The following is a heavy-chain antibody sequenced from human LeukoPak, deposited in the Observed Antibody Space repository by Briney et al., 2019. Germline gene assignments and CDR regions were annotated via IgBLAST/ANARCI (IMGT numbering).Heavy chain of an antibody. D-gene: IGHD3-3*01. J-gene: IGHJ4*02. CDR3: ARDSLPYDLAMDY. V-gene: IGHV3-33*01. CDR2: IWYDGSNK. Sequence: PGRSLRLSCAASGFTFSSYDMHWVRQAPGKGLEWVAVIWYDGSNKYYADSVKGRFTISRDNSKNTLYLQMNSLRAEDTAVYYCARDSLPYDLAMDYWGQGTLVTVSS. CDR1: GFTFSSYD.